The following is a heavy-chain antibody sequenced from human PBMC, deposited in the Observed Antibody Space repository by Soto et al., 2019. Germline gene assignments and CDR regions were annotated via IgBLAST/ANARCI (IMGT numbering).Heavy chain of an antibody. Sequence: GGSLRLSCAASGFTFSNSAMSRVRQAPGKGLEWVSAISGSGGSTYYTDSMKGRFTISRDNSKSTLYLQMNSLTVDDTAVYYCAGGSSWTRVDYWGQGTLVTVSS. J-gene: IGHJ4*02. CDR2: ISGSGGST. V-gene: IGHV3-23*01. CDR3: AGGSSWTRVDY. D-gene: IGHD6-13*01. CDR1: GFTFSNSA.